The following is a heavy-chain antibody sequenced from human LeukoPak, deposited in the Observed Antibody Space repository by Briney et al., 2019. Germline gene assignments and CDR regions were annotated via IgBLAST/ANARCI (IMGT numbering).Heavy chain of an antibody. CDR2: IYYSGST. D-gene: IGHD3-3*01. J-gene: IGHJ3*02. Sequence: PSETLSLTCTVSGGSISSSSYYWGWIRQPPGKGLEWIGSIYYSGSTYYNPSLKGRVTISVDTSKNQFSLKLSSVTAADTAVYYCARLTTYYDFWTGHAFDIWGQGTMVTVSS. CDR1: GGSISSSSYY. CDR3: ARLTTYYDFWTGHAFDI. V-gene: IGHV4-39*01.